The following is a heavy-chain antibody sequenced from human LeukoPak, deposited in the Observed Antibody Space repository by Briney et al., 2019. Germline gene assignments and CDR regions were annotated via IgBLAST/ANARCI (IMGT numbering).Heavy chain of an antibody. Sequence: PGGSLRLSCAASGFTFSSYWMHWVRQAPGKGLVWVSRINSDGSSTSYADSVKGRFTISRDNAKNTLYLQMNSLRAEDTAVYYCARWSVGVVPDDYWGQGTLVTVSS. J-gene: IGHJ4*02. CDR3: ARWSVGVVPDDY. CDR1: GFTFSSYW. D-gene: IGHD2-2*01. V-gene: IGHV3-74*01. CDR2: INSDGSST.